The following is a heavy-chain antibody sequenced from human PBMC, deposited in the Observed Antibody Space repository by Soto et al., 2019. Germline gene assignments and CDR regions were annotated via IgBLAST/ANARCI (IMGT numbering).Heavy chain of an antibody. CDR1: GFTFSDYY. CDR2: ISSRSSYT. J-gene: IGHJ3*02. CDR3: ARTRGYSGSYASFYI. V-gene: IGHV3-11*03. Sequence: PGGSLRLSCAASGFTFSDYYMSWIRQAPGKGLEWVSYISSRSSYTNYADTEKGRFTISRDNAKNSLYLQMNSLRDEDTEEYYYARTRGYSGSYASFYIWGQGTMVTVSS. D-gene: IGHD1-26*01.